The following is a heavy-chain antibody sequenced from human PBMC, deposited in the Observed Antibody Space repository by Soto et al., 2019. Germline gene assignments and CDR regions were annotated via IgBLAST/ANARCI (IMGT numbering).Heavy chain of an antibody. CDR3: ARLGNYYQSLDP. V-gene: IGHV4-59*08. J-gene: IGHJ5*02. CDR2: IDYSGST. D-gene: IGHD4-4*01. CDR1: GGSISSYY. Sequence: PSETLSLTCTVSGGSISSYYWSCIRQPPGKGLEWIGYIDYSGSTYYNSSLKSRVTISVDTSKNQFSLTLNSVTASDTAVYYCARLGNYYQSLDPWGPGTLVTVSS.